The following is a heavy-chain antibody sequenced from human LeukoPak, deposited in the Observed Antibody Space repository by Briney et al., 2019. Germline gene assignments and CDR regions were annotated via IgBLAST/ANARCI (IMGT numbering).Heavy chain of an antibody. CDR1: GGSISSSSYY. V-gene: IGHV4-61*02. CDR3: ASDRRQLGVYYFDY. CDR2: IYTSGST. D-gene: IGHD6-13*01. Sequence: SETLSLTCTVSGGSISSSSYYWSWIRQPAGKGLEWIGRIYTSGSTNYNPSLKSRVTMSVDTSKNQFSLKLSSVPAADTAVYYCASDRRQLGVYYFDYWGQGTLVTVSS. J-gene: IGHJ4*02.